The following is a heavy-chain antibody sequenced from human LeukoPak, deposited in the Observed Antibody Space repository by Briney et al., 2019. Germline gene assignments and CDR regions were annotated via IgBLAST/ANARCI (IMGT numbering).Heavy chain of an antibody. Sequence: GESLKISCKGSGYIFTSYWIGWVRQMPGKGLEWMGIIYPGDSDTRYSPSFQGQVTISADKSISTAYLQWSSLKASDTAMYYCARPDDYGGKPAAFDIWGQGTMVTVSS. CDR3: ARPDDYGGKPAAFDI. J-gene: IGHJ3*02. CDR1: GYIFTSYW. V-gene: IGHV5-51*01. CDR2: IYPGDSDT. D-gene: IGHD4-23*01.